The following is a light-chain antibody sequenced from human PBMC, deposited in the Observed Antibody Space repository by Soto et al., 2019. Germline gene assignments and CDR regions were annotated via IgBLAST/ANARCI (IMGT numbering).Light chain of an antibody. J-gene: IGKJ1*01. CDR3: QQYYTNSWS. CDR2: WAS. Sequence: DIVMTQSPDSLAVSLGERATINCKSIQSVLHSPNNKNYLAWYQHKPGQSPKMLIYWASFRESGVPDRFSGSGSGTDFTLTISSLQSEDVAVYYCQQYYTNSWSFGQGTKVEIK. V-gene: IGKV4-1*01. CDR1: QSVLHSPNNKNY.